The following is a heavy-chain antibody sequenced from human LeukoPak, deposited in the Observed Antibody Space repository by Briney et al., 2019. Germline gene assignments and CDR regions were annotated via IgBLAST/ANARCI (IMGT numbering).Heavy chain of an antibody. CDR3: ARGTRGLERLANDAFDI. V-gene: IGHV4-38-2*01. J-gene: IGHJ3*02. CDR2: IYHSGST. Sequence: SETLSLTCAVSGYSISSGYYWGWIRQPPGKGLEWIGSIYHSGSTYCNPSLKSRVTISVDTSKNQFSLKLSSVTAADTAVYYCARGTRGLERLANDAFDIWGQGTMVTVSS. CDR1: GYSISSGYY. D-gene: IGHD3-3*01.